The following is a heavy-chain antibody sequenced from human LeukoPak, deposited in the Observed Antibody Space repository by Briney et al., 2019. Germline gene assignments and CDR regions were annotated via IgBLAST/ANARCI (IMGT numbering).Heavy chain of an antibody. Sequence: GGSLRLSCAASGFTFSRFVMSWVRQAPGKGLEWVSTVSGSGVTRYYADSVKGRFTVSRDNSKNTLYLQMNSLRAEDTAVYSCAKDRGTVRGVTWDYWGQGTLITVSS. V-gene: IGHV3-23*01. CDR1: GFTFSRFV. CDR3: AKDRGTVRGVTWDY. J-gene: IGHJ4*02. D-gene: IGHD3-10*01. CDR2: VSGSGVTR.